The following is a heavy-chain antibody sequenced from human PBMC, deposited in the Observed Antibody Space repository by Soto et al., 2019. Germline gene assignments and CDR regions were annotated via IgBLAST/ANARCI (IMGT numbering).Heavy chain of an antibody. Sequence: QVQLQESGPGLVKPSQTLSLTCTVSGGSISSGGYYWSWIRQHPGKGLEWIGYIYYSGSTYYNPSLKSRVTISVDTSKNQFSLKLSSGTASDTALYYCARGRKYHPEELWGYYYYYGMDVWGQGTTVTVSS. J-gene: IGHJ6*02. D-gene: IGHD2-2*01. CDR2: IYYSGST. CDR1: GGSISSGGYY. CDR3: ARGRKYHPEELWGYYYYYGMDV. V-gene: IGHV4-31*03.